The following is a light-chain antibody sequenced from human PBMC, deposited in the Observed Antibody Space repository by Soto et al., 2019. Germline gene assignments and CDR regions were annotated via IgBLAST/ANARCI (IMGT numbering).Light chain of an antibody. CDR2: GAS. CDR3: QQYGSSRR. J-gene: IGKJ5*01. CDR1: QSVSSSY. V-gene: IGKV3-20*01. Sequence: IVLRHSPASLAVSGGEIATLSCRASQSVSSSYLSFYQQKPVQAPRLLIYGASSRATGIPDRFSGSGSGTDFTLTISRLEPEDFAVYYCQQYGSSRRFGQGTRLETK.